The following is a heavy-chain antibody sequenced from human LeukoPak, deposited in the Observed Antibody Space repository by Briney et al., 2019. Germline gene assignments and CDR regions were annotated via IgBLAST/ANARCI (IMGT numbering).Heavy chain of an antibody. CDR1: GGSISSSRYY. D-gene: IGHD3-10*01. V-gene: IGHV4-39*07. Sequence: PSETLSLTCTVSGGSISSSRYYWGWIRQPPGKGLEWLGNIYYSGSTYYNPSLKSRVTISVDTSKNQFSLKLSSVTAADTAVYYCARTQSLLWFGERENWFDPWGQGTLVTVSS. J-gene: IGHJ5*02. CDR2: IYYSGST. CDR3: ARTQSLLWFGERENWFDP.